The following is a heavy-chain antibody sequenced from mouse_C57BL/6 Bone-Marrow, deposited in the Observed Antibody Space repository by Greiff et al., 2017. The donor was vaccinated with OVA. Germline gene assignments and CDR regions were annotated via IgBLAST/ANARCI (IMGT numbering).Heavy chain of an antibody. CDR2: IDPSDSYT. D-gene: IGHD2-5*01. CDR3: ARDRCDCDSNSYWYFDV. J-gene: IGHJ1*03. V-gene: IGHV1-59*01. Sequence: QVQLQQPGAELVRPGTSVKLSCKASGYTFTSYWMHWVKQRPGQGLEWIGVIDPSDSYTNYNQKFKGKATLTVDTSSSTAYMQLSSLTSKDSAVYYCARDRCDCDSNSYWYFDVWGTGTTVTVSS. CDR1: GYTFTSYW.